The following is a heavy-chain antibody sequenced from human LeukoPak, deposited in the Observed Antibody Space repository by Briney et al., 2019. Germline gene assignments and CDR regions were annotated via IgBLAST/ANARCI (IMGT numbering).Heavy chain of an antibody. CDR2: ISSSSSTI. Sequence: PGGSLRLSCAASGFTFSSYSMNWVRQAPGKGLEWVSYISSSSSTIYYADPVKGRFTISRDNAKNSLYLQMNSLRAEDTAVYYCARVSGILGYWGQGTLVTVSS. CDR1: GFTFSSYS. D-gene: IGHD2-15*01. V-gene: IGHV3-48*01. CDR3: ARVSGILGY. J-gene: IGHJ4*02.